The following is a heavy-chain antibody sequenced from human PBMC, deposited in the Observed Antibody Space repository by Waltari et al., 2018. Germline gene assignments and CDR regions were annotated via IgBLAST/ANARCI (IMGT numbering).Heavy chain of an antibody. J-gene: IGHJ4*02. V-gene: IGHV4-4*02. CDR3: ARDLGRGLFLDS. CDR1: GHPMSGNSW. Sequence: QLPLQESGPGLVKPSGTPSPTCAVSGHPMSGNSWWSWVRQSPDKGLEWIGQVHRNGRTNYNPSLASRAIVSLDSSMNQFSLRILSATAADTAVYYCARDLGRGLFLDSWGQGTLVTVSP. D-gene: IGHD2-15*01. CDR2: VHRNGRT.